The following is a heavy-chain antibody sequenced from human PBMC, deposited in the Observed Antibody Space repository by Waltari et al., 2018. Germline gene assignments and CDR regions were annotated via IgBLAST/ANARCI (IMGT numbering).Heavy chain of an antibody. CDR2: INHSGST. CDR1: GGSFSGYY. V-gene: IGHV4-34*01. J-gene: IGHJ6*03. Sequence: QVQLQQWGAGLLKPSETLSLTCAVYGGSFSGYYWSWIRQSPGKGLEWIGEINHSGSTNYNPSLKSRVTISVDTSKNQFSLKLSSVTAADTAVYYCARATGYYYYYMDVWGKGTTVTVSS. D-gene: IGHD4-4*01. CDR3: ARATGYYYYYMDV.